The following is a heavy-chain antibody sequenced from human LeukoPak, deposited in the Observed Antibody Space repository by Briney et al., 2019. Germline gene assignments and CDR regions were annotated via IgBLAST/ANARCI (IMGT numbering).Heavy chain of an antibody. CDR3: ARDASMFDYDSSGYPDY. V-gene: IGHV1-69*04. Sequence: ASVKVSCKASGGTFISYAISWVRQAPAQGLEWMGRNIPILGIANYAQKFQGRVTITADKSTSTAYMELSSLRSEDTAVYYCARDASMFDYDSSGYPDYWGQGTLVTVSS. CDR1: GGTFISYA. D-gene: IGHD3-22*01. J-gene: IGHJ4*02. CDR2: NIPILGIA.